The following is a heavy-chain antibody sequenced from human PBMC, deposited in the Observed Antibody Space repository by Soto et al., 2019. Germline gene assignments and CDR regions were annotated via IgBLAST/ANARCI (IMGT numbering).Heavy chain of an antibody. V-gene: IGHV4-59*08. CDR2: IYYSGST. CDR1: GGSISSYY. CDR3: ARQGRYIRGWHEGVSFDF. D-gene: IGHD6-19*01. Sequence: SETLSLTCTVSGGSISSYYWSWIRQPPGKGLEWIAYIYYSGSTEYNPSLKSRVTISVDTSKNQFSLKLSSVTAADTAVYYCARQGRYIRGWHEGVSFDFWGQGTLVTVSS. J-gene: IGHJ5*01.